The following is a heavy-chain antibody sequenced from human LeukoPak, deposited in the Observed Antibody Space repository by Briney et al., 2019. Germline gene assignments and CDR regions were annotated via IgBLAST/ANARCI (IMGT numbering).Heavy chain of an antibody. V-gene: IGHV4-34*01. CDR3: ARVPRFYSSGWQFTGYYFDY. J-gene: IGHJ4*02. D-gene: IGHD6-19*01. CDR2: INHSGST. Sequence: SETLSLTCAVYGGSFSGYYWSWIRQPPGKGLEWIGEINHSGSTNYNPSLKSRVTISVDTSKNQFSLKLSSVTAADTAVYCCARVPRFYSSGWQFTGYYFDYWGQGTLVTVSS. CDR1: GGSFSGYY.